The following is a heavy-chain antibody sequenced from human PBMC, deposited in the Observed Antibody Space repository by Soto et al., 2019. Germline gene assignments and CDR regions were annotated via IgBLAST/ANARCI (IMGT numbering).Heavy chain of an antibody. CDR1: GYTFTSYA. CDR2: INAGNGNT. J-gene: IGHJ4*02. D-gene: IGHD2-15*01. V-gene: IGHV1-3*01. CDR3: ARDLGVATTFDY. Sequence: ASVKVSCKASGYTFTSYAMHWVRQAPGQRLEWMGWINAGNGNTKYSQKFQGRVTITRDTSASTAYMELSSLRSEDTAVYYCARDLGVATTFDYWGQGTLVTVSS.